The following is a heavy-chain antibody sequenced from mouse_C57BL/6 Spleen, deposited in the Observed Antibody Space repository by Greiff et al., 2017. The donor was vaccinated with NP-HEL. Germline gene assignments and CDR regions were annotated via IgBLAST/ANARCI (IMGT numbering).Heavy chain of an antibody. J-gene: IGHJ4*01. CDR2: IWTGGGT. CDR3: ARKETAQASGAMDY. D-gene: IGHD3-2*02. Sequence: VKLVESGPGLVAPSQSLSITCTVSGFSLTSYAISWVRQPPGKGLEWLGVIWTGGGTNYNSALKSRLSISKDNSKSQVFLKMNSLQTDDTARYYCARKETAQASGAMDYWGQGTSVTVSS. V-gene: IGHV2-9-1*01. CDR1: GFSLTSYA.